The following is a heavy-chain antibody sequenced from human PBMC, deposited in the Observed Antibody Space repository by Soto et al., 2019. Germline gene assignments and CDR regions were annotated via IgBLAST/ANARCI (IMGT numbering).Heavy chain of an antibody. CDR1: GGSISTYY. D-gene: IGHD4-17*01. Sequence: ETLSLTCTVSGGSISTYYWSWIRQSPGKGLEWIGYTHYSGRTDYNPSLKSRLSMSLDVSKDQFSLNLSSVTAADTAVYYCARERPYYGFDYWGQGTLVTVSS. V-gene: IGHV4-59*01. CDR3: ARERPYYGFDY. CDR2: THYSGRT. J-gene: IGHJ4*02.